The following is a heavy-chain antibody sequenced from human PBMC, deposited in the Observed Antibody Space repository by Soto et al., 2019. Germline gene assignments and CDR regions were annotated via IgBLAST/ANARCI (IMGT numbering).Heavy chain of an antibody. CDR2: ISAENGDT. V-gene: IGHV1-18*01. Sequence: GASVKVSCKASGYIFTSYGFIWVRQAPGQGLEWMAWISAENGDTNNAQKFQGRVFLTTDTSTTTAYMELTSLRAEDAAVYYCARDLKSLYDSSGYHTNWFDPWGQGTLVTSPQ. CDR3: ARDLKSLYDSSGYHTNWFDP. J-gene: IGHJ5*02. D-gene: IGHD3-22*01. CDR1: GYIFTSYG.